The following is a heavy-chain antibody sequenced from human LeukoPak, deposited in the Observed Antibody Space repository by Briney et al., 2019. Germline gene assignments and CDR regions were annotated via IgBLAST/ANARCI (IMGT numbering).Heavy chain of an antibody. J-gene: IGHJ2*01. Sequence: GGSLRLSCAASGITFSSYWMHWVRQAPGKGLVWVSRINSDGSTTNYAGSVKGRFTISREDAANSLYLQMRSLGARDTALYYCTKEFCGSRAACAGGSYYDFWGRGALVTVSS. V-gene: IGHV3-74*01. CDR2: INSDGSTT. D-gene: IGHD2-15*01. CDR3: TKEFCGSRAACAGGSYYDF. CDR1: GITFSSYW.